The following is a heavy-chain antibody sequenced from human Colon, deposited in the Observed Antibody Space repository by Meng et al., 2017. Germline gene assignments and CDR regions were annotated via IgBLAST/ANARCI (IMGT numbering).Heavy chain of an antibody. CDR1: GFTFRTYS. V-gene: IGHV3-21*01. CDR2: IGDGGYI. D-gene: IGHD5-18*01. Sequence: GGSLRLSCAGSGFTFRTYSMNWVRQAPGQGLEWVGSIGDGGYIYYADSVEGRFTISRDNARSSLYLQMNSLRAEDTAVYYCARVRGANSYGYGDYWGQGTLVTVSS. J-gene: IGHJ4*02. CDR3: ARVRGANSYGYGDY.